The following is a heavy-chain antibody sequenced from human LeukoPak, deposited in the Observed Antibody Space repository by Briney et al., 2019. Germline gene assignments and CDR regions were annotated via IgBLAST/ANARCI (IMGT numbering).Heavy chain of an antibody. Sequence: SETLSLTCTVSGGSISSSSYYWGWIRQPPGKGLEWIGSIYYSGSTYYNPSHNSRATISADTAKNQFSLKLSSVTAADTAVYDCAKGSGRYYTFDCWGQGTLVTVSS. D-gene: IGHD3-10*01. V-gene: IGHV4-39*01. J-gene: IGHJ4*02. CDR2: IYYSGST. CDR3: AKGSGRYYTFDC. CDR1: GGSISSSSYY.